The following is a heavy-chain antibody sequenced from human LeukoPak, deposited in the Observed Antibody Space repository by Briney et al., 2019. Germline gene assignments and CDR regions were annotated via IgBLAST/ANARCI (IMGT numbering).Heavy chain of an antibody. V-gene: IGHV3-23*01. Sequence: GGSLRLSCAASGFTFSSYAMSWVRQAPGKGLEWVSAISGSGGSTYYADSVKGRFTISRDNSKNTLYLQMNSLRAEDTAVYYCAKQGRATVTTHYYYYYYMDVWGKGTTVTVSS. D-gene: IGHD4-11*01. CDR1: GFTFSSYA. CDR3: AKQGRATVTTHYYYYYYMDV. J-gene: IGHJ6*03. CDR2: ISGSGGST.